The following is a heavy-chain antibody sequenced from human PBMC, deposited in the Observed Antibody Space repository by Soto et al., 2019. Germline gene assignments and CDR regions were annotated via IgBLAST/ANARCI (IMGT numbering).Heavy chain of an antibody. V-gene: IGHV5-10-1*01. D-gene: IGHD6-19*01. CDR1: GYIFTTYW. Sequence: GESLKISCKASGYIFTTYWIAWVRQMPGKGLEWIGIINPSDSYTNYSPSFQGHVTMSADKSISTAYLQWRSLKASDTAMYYCARHPAIAVAGAVYGMDVWGQGTTVTVSS. CDR3: ARHPAIAVAGAVYGMDV. CDR2: INPSDSYT. J-gene: IGHJ6*02.